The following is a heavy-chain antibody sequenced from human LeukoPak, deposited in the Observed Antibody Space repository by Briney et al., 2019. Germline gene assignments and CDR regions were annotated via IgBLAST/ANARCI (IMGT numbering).Heavy chain of an antibody. D-gene: IGHD3-9*01. V-gene: IGHV3-48*04. CDR3: AKKPEDYDILTGYWYFDY. Sequence: GGSLRLSCAASGFTFSSYSMNWVRQAPGKGLEWVSYIEYSSSSIYYADSVKGRFTISRDNANNSLYLQMNSLRAEDTAVYYCAKKPEDYDILTGYWYFDYWGQGTLVAVSS. CDR1: GFTFSSYS. J-gene: IGHJ4*02. CDR2: IEYSSSSI.